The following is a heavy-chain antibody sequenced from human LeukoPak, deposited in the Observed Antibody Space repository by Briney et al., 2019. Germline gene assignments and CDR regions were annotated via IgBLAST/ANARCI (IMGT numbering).Heavy chain of an antibody. V-gene: IGHV4-39*01. CDR1: GGSISSSSYY. D-gene: IGHD3-22*01. CDR3: ARLREYRTYYYDSSGYYPFDY. CDR2: IYYSGST. J-gene: IGHJ4*02. Sequence: PSETLSLTCTVSGGSISSSSYYWGWIRQPPGKGLGWIGSIYYSGSTYYNPSLKSRVTISVDTSKNQFSLKLSSVTAADTAVYYCARLREYRTYYYDSSGYYPFDYWGQGTLVTVSS.